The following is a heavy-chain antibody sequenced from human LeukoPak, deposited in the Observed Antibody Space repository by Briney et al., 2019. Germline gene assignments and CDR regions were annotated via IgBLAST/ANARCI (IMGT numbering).Heavy chain of an antibody. CDR2: IWYDGSNK. V-gene: IGHV3-33*01. CDR1: GFTFSSYG. Sequence: GGSLRLSCAASGFTFSSYGMHWDRQAPGKGLEWVAVIWYDGSNKYYADSVKGRFTISRDNSKNTLYLQMNSLRAEDTAVYYCAREGYCSGGSCYRYNWFDPWGQGTLVTVSS. J-gene: IGHJ5*02. CDR3: AREGYCSGGSCYRYNWFDP. D-gene: IGHD2-15*01.